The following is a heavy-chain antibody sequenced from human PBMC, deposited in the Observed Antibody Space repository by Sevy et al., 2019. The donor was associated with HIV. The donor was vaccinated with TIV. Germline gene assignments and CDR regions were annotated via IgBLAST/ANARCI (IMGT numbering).Heavy chain of an antibody. CDR2: ISYDGSNK. CDR3: ARDKYYHSSGYPDY. CDR1: GFTFSSYA. J-gene: IGHJ4*02. V-gene: IGHV3-30-3*01. Sequence: YLRLSCAASGFTFSSYAMHWVRQAPGKGLEGVAVISYDGSNKYYADSVKGRFTISRDNSKNTLYLQMNSLRDEDTAVYYCARDKYYHSSGYPDYWGQGTLVTVSS. D-gene: IGHD3-22*01.